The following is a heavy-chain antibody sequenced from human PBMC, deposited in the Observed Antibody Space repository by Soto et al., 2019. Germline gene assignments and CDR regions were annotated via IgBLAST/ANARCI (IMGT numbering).Heavy chain of an antibody. CDR1: GGSISSSSYY. CDR3: ARRKIAVALYYYYYGMDV. J-gene: IGHJ6*02. D-gene: IGHD6-19*01. V-gene: IGHV4-39*01. CDR2: IYYSGIT. Sequence: SETLSLTCTVSGGSISSSSYYWGGIRQPPGKGLEWIGSIYYSGITYYNPSLKSRVTISVDTSKNQFSLKLSSVTAADTAVYYCARRKIAVALYYYYYGMDVWGQGTTVTVSS.